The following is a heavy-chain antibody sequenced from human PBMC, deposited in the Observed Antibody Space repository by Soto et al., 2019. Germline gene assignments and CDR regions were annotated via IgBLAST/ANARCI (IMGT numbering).Heavy chain of an antibody. D-gene: IGHD3-10*01. CDR3: AKELSYNSGRPFYY. CDR2: ISNSGGAT. CDR1: GFAFSSCA. V-gene: IGHV3-23*01. Sequence: EVQLLESGGGLVQPGGSLRLSCAASGFAFSSCAMTWVRQAPGKGLEWVSSISNSGGATFYADSVKGRFTVSRENSKNTLDLQMNSLRTGDTALYYCAKELSYNSGRPFYYRGQGTLVTVSS. J-gene: IGHJ4*02.